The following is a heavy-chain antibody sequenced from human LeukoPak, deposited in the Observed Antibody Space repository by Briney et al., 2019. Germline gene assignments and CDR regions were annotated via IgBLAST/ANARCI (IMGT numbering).Heavy chain of an antibody. CDR3: ARVSHVPAAPYYFDY. Sequence: SETLSLTCTVSGGSISSSSYYWGWIRQPPGKGLEWIGSIYYSGSTYYNPSLKSRVTISVDTSKNQFSLKLSSVTAADTAVYYCARVSHVPAAPYYFDYWGQGTLVTVSS. V-gene: IGHV4-39*07. CDR2: IYYSGST. D-gene: IGHD2-2*01. J-gene: IGHJ4*02. CDR1: GGSISSSSYY.